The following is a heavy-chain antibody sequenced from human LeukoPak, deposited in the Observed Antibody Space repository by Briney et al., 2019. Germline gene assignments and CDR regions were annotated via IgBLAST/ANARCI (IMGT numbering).Heavy chain of an antibody. D-gene: IGHD1-7*01. V-gene: IGHV4-61*08. J-gene: IGHJ6*02. CDR1: GGSITAGDYY. CDR2: T. Sequence: PSETLSLTCTVCGGSITAGDYYWGWIRQPPGTGLHWIGTTYEGASLKSRVTISVDTSKNQFSLRLTSVTAADTAVYYCARVFGNYQEAMDVWGPGITVTVSS. CDR3: ARVFGNYQEAMDV.